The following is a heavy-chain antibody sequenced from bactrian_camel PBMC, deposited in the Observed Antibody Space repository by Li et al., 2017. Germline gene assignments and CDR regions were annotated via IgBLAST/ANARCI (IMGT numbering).Heavy chain of an antibody. D-gene: IGHD7*01. V-gene: IGHV3S6*01. CDR1: SLTYSSNC. J-gene: IGHJ6*01. CDR2: IYRHGDFT. Sequence: VQLVESGGGSVQPGGSLRLSCTSDSLTYSSNCMAWFRQVPGKEREGVAAIYRHGDFTYYGDSVRGRFTIAQDNAKTTAYLQMTSLKPEDSAMYFCAAGQTCGNWWKASEFGYWGQGTQVTVS. CDR3: AAGQTCGNWWKASEFGY.